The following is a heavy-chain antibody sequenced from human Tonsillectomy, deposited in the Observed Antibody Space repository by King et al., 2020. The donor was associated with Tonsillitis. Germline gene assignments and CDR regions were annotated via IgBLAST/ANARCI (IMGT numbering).Heavy chain of an antibody. J-gene: IGHJ4*02. D-gene: IGHD2-21*01. CDR3: ARETLGAIGYDY. CDR2: LNPNTGDT. CDR1: GYTFTGNY. Sequence: QLVQSGAEVKKPGASVKVSCKASGYTFTGNYIHWVRQAPGQGLEWMGWLNPNTGDTNYAQKFQGRVTMSRDTSIRTAYMELSSLRSDDTAVYYCARETLGAIGYDYWGQGTLVTVSS. V-gene: IGHV1-2*02.